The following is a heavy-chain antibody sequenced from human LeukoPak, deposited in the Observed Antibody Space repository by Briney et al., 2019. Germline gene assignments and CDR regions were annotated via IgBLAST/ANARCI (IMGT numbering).Heavy chain of an antibody. D-gene: IGHD6-13*01. CDR3: ARDSGYSSSWYLSFDY. J-gene: IGHJ4*02. CDR2: IYSGGST. Sequence: GGSLRLSCAASGFTFSSYWMSWVRQAPGKGLEWVSVIYSGGSTYYADSVKGRFTISRDNSKNTLYLQMNSLRAEDTAVYYCARDSGYSSSWYLSFDYWGQGTLVTVSS. CDR1: GFTFSSYW. V-gene: IGHV3-66*01.